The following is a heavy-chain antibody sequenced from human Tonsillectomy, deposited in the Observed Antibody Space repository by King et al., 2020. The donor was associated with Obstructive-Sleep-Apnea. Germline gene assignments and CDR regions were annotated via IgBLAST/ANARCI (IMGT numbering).Heavy chain of an antibody. V-gene: IGHV3-15*01. CDR1: GFTFSNAW. Sequence: AQLVQSGGGLVKPGGSLRLSCAASGFTFSNAWMSWVRQAPGKGLEWVGRIKSQTDGGTTDYAAPVKGRFTISRDDSKNTLYLQMNSLKTEDTAVYYCTTDHTVPAAGAFDIWGQGTMVTVSS. D-gene: IGHD2-2*01. CDR2: IKSQTDGGTT. J-gene: IGHJ3*02. CDR3: TTDHTVPAAGAFDI.